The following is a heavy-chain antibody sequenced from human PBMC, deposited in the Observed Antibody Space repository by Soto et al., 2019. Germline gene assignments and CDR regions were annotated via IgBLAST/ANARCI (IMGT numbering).Heavy chain of an antibody. D-gene: IGHD3-22*01. Sequence: GGSLRLSCSASVFTFSNYAMSWVRQAPGKGLEWVSGISDSGASTYYADSVKGRFTISRDYSKNTLYLQMNSLRAEDTAVYYCAKDMVNYYYDSSGYYYFHIDNCGQGNLVTGSS. J-gene: IGHJ4*02. CDR3: AKDMVNYYYDSSGYYYFHIDN. V-gene: IGHV3-23*01. CDR2: ISDSGAST. CDR1: VFTFSNYA.